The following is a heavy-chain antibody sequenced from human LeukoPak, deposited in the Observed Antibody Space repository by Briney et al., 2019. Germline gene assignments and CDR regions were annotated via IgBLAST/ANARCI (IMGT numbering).Heavy chain of an antibody. Sequence: AGGSLRLSCAASGFTFSNAWMSWVRQAPGKGLEWVAVISNDGTNEYYADSVKGRFTISRDNSKNTLYLQINSLRAEDTAMYYCARNKQLDSLYYFDFWGQGTLVTVSS. CDR1: GFTFSNAW. V-gene: IGHV3-30-3*01. CDR2: ISNDGTNE. J-gene: IGHJ4*02. D-gene: IGHD6-6*01. CDR3: ARNKQLDSLYYFDF.